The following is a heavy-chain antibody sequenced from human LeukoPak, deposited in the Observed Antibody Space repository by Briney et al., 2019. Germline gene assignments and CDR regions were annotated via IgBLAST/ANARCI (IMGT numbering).Heavy chain of an antibody. V-gene: IGHV3-30*03. J-gene: IGHJ4*02. D-gene: IGHD6-19*01. CDR2: ISYDGSNK. CDR1: AFTFSSYG. Sequence: GSCLRLSWAASAFTFSSYGLHWGRQAPGNGLEWVAVISYDGSNKYYADSVEGRFTISRDNSKNTLYLQMNSLRAEDTAVYYCAMRTPTAGTFDYWGQGTLVIVSS. CDR3: AMRTPTAGTFDY.